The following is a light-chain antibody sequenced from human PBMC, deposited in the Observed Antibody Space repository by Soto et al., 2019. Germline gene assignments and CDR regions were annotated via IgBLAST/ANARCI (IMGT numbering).Light chain of an antibody. CDR3: QPTYSHLRK. CDR2: AAS. CDR1: QGLSNW. Sequence: DIQMTQSPSSVSASVGDRVTITCRASQGLSNWLAWYQQKPGQAPKFLFFAASSVQSRVPSRFSGSGSVTDFTLDISSLQPEDFGTYYCQPTYSHLRKFGPATKGDIK. J-gene: IGKJ3*01. V-gene: IGKV1D-12*01.